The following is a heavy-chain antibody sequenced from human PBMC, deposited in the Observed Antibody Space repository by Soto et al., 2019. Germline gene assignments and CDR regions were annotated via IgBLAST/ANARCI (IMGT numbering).Heavy chain of an antibody. D-gene: IGHD5-18*01. J-gene: IGHJ4*01. CDR3: ARERYSYGSSAFDF. V-gene: IGHV4-59*01. CDR2: IYHSGST. Sequence: SETLSLTCTASGGSFSSYYWAWIRQPPGKGLEWIGYIYHSGSTNYNPSLKSRVTISVDTSKSQFSLRLSSMTAADTAVYYCARERYSYGSSAFDFWGHGILVTVPQ. CDR1: GGSFSSYY.